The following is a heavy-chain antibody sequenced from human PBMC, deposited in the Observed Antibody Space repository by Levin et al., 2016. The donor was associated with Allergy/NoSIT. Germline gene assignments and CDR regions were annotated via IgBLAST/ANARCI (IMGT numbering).Heavy chain of an antibody. CDR2: ISSSSSYI. J-gene: IGHJ4*02. CDR3: ARDSNWNDLLGVDY. V-gene: IGHV3-21*01. D-gene: IGHD1-1*01. Sequence: WIRQPPGKGLEWVSSISSSSSYIYYADSVKGRFTISRDNAKNSLYLQMNSLRAEDTAVYYCARDSNWNDLLGVDYWGQGTLVTVSS.